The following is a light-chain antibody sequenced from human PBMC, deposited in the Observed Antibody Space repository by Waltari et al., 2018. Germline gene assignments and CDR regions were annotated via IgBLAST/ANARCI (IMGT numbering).Light chain of an antibody. CDR3: QQYDNLPYT. CDR2: DAS. V-gene: IGKV1-33*01. J-gene: IGKJ2*01. CDR1: QDISNY. Sequence: DIQMTQSPSSLSASVGDRVTITCQASQDISNYLNWYQQKPGKAPNLLMYDASNLETGAPSRFSGSGSGTDFTFTIISLQPEDIATYYCQQYDNLPYTFGQGTKLEIK.